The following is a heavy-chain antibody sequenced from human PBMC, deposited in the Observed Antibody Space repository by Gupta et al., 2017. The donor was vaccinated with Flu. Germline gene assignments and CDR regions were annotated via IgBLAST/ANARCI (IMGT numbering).Heavy chain of an antibody. D-gene: IGHD1-26*01. CDR3: ARALDSGTDYSGMDV. V-gene: IGHV1-69*06. J-gene: IGHJ6*02. Sequence: QVQLVQSGAEVTKPGSSVKVSCKASGGTVSNYAISWVRQAPGQGLEWMGGSIPIFGPPNYAQKFQGRVTITADIFTSTAYMELSSLRSEDTAVYYCARALDSGTDYSGMDVWGQGTTVTVS. CDR2: SIPIFGPP. CDR1: GGTVSNYA.